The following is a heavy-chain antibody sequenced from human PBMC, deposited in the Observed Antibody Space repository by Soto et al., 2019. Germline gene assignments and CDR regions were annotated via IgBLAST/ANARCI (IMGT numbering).Heavy chain of an antibody. D-gene: IGHD3-16*01. CDR1: GGSFSGYY. J-gene: IGHJ4*02. Sequence: QVHLQQWGAGLLKPSETLSLTCAVYGGSFSGYYWSWFRQPPGKGLEWIGEINHSGSTKYNPSLESRVTISVDPSKNQFSLKLSSVTAADTAVYYCASKHFFSALFGAVTTHFDYWSQGTLVSVSS. CDR3: ASKHFFSALFGAVTTHFDY. V-gene: IGHV4-34*01. CDR2: INHSGST.